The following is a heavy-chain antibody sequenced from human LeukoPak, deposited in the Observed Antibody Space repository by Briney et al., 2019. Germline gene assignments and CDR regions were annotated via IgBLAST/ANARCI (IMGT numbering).Heavy chain of an antibody. CDR2: INRDGSEK. D-gene: IGHD1-26*01. V-gene: IGHV3-7*01. CDR3: AKVGAWELQRVFEN. Sequence: GGSLRLSCEVSGFTFISYWMTWARHMQGGGRGWVANINRDGSEKHYVESVKGRFTISRDNGRNSLYLQMDSLRVDDTAVYYCAKVGAWELQRVFENWGQGTLVTVSS. CDR1: GFTFISYW. J-gene: IGHJ4*02.